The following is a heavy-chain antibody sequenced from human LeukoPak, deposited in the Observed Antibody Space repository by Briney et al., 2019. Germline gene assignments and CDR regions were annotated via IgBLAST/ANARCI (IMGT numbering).Heavy chain of an antibody. CDR1: GYSISSAYY. CDR3: ARHAVAVSWFDP. CDR2: IHYSGST. V-gene: IGHV4-38-2*02. J-gene: IGHJ5*02. D-gene: IGHD2-15*01. Sequence: SETLSLTCTVSGYSISSAYYWGWIRQPPRKGLEWIGTIHYSGSTYYNPSLKSRVTISVDTSKNQFSLKLRSVSAADTAVYYCARHAVAVSWFDPWGQGTLVTVSS.